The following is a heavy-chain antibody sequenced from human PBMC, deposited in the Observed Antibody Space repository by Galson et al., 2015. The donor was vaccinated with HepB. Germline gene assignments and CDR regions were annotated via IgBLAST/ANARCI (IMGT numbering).Heavy chain of an antibody. CDR1: GFTFSSYW. D-gene: IGHD2-2*01. J-gene: IGHJ4*02. CDR2: FKTDESYT. V-gene: IGHV3-74*01. CDR3: VRSSNFDT. Sequence: SLRLSCAASGFTFSSYWMHWVRQAPGKGLVGVSRFKTDESYTSYADSVKGRFTISRDNAKNTVYLEMNSLRTEDTSIYYCVRSSNFDTWGQGTLVTVSS.